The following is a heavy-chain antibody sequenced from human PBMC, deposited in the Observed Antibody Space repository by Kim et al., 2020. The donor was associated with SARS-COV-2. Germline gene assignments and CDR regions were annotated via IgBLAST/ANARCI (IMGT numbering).Heavy chain of an antibody. J-gene: IGHJ6*03. V-gene: IGHV1-58*01. CDR2: IVVGSGNT. Sequence: SVKVSCKASGFTFTSSAVQWVRQARGQRLEWIGWIVVGSGNTNYAQKFQERVTITRDMSTSTAYMELSSLRSEDTAVYYCAASGPRYCSGGSCYWDYYYYMDVWGKGTTVTVSS. D-gene: IGHD2-15*01. CDR1: GFTFTSSA. CDR3: AASGPRYCSGGSCYWDYYYYMDV.